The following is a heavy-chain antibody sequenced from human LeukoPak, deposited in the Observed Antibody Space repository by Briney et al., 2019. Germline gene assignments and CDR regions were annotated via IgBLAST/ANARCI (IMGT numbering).Heavy chain of an antibody. CDR1: GFSITSNY. J-gene: IGHJ6*02. Sequence: GRSLRLSCAASGFSITSNYMSWVRQFPGRGLEWVLVIFGDDETNYSDSVRGRFTISRDNSKNAFYLQMNSLRAEDTAVYYCAREAVMPVAPVNIGTSDRPLYEYYALDVWGQGAPVTVSS. V-gene: IGHV3-53*01. CDR3: AREAVMPVAPVNIGTSDRPLYEYYALDV. CDR2: IFGDDET. D-gene: IGHD1-1*01.